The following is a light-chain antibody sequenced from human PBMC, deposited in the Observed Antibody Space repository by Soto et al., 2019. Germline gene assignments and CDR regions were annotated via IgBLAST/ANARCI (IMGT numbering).Light chain of an antibody. CDR2: DAS. J-gene: IGKJ1*01. CDR3: QQYKKWPRT. V-gene: IGKV3-15*01. CDR1: QSVSSY. Sequence: EIVMTQSPATLSVSPVERATLSCSASQSVSSYLAWYQQKPGQAPRLLIYDASTRATGIPVRFSGSGSGTEFTLTISSLQSEDFAVYYCQQYKKWPRTFGHGTKVDIK.